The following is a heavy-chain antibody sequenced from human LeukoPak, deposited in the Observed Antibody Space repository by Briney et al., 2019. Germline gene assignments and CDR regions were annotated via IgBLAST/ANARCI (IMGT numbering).Heavy chain of an antibody. CDR1: GYSINNYW. D-gene: IGHD2-15*01. J-gene: IGHJ5*02. Sequence: GESLKISCKGSGYSINNYWIGWVRQMPGKGLEWMGIIYPADSDIRYSPSFQGQVTISADKSISTAYLQWSSLKASDTAMYYCARQEYCSGGSCYTWFDPWGQGTLVTVST. V-gene: IGHV5-51*01. CDR2: IYPADSDI. CDR3: ARQEYCSGGSCYTWFDP.